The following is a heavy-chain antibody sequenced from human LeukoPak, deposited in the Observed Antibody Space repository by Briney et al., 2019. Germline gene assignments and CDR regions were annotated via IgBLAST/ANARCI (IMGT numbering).Heavy chain of an antibody. V-gene: IGHV3-23*01. Sequence: GGSLRLSCAVSGFTFNSYPMTWVRQAPGKGLEWVSTISSTGYSTYYADSVKGRFTISRDNSKNTLYLQMNSLRAEDTAVYYCARKVPGICNLEYWGQGTLVTVSS. CDR3: ARKVPGICNLEY. D-gene: IGHD2-8*01. CDR1: GFTFNSYP. CDR2: ISSTGYST. J-gene: IGHJ4*02.